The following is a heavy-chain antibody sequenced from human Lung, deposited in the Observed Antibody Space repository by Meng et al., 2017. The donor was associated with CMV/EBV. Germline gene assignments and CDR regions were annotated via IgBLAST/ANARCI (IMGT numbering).Heavy chain of an antibody. CDR3: ARDFVVLPAATYFDY. CDR1: GYSFTAYY. Sequence: ASXXVSXKASGYSFTAYYIHWVRQAPGQGLEWMGWISPNSGGTNYAQRFQGRVTLTRDTSISTVYMELRRLTSDDTAVYFCARDFVVLPAATYFDYWGQGTXVTGSS. V-gene: IGHV1-2*02. D-gene: IGHD2-2*01. J-gene: IGHJ4*02. CDR2: ISPNSGGT.